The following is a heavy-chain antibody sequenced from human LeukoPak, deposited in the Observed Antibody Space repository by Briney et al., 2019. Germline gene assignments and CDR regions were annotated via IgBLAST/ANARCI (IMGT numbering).Heavy chain of an antibody. D-gene: IGHD3-16*01. CDR2: VDPEDGET. V-gene: IGHV1-69-2*01. CDR3: ATLNYVWGNQPPYYYYYYYMDV. J-gene: IGHJ6*03. Sequence: GASVKVSCKASGYTFTDYYMHWVQQAPGKGLEWMGRVDPEDGETIYAEKFQGRVTITADTSTDTAYMELSSLRSEDTAVYYCATLNYVWGNQPPYYYYYYYMDVWGKGTTVTVSS. CDR1: GYTFTDYY.